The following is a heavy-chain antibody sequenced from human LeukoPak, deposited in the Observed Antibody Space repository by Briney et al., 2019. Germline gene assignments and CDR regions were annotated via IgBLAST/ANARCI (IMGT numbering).Heavy chain of an antibody. Sequence: GGSLRLSCAASGFTFSSYAMSWVRQAPGKGLVWVSRINSDGNRTTYADSVKGRFTISRDNAKNTLYLQMNSLRAEDTAVYYCARVPYGDLDYWGQGTLVTVSS. CDR2: INSDGNRT. CDR1: GFTFSSYA. V-gene: IGHV3-74*03. CDR3: ARVPYGDLDY. D-gene: IGHD3-10*01. J-gene: IGHJ4*02.